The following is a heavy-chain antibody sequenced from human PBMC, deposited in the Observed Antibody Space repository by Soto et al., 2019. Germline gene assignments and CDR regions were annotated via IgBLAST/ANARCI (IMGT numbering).Heavy chain of an antibody. Sequence: PGGSLRLSCAASGFTFSSYWMSWVRQAPGKGLEWVANIKQDGSEKYYVDSVKGRFTISRDNAKSSLYLQMNSLRAEDTAVYYCASWTYYYDSSGARLFDYWGQGTLVTVSS. D-gene: IGHD3-22*01. CDR2: IKQDGSEK. V-gene: IGHV3-7*03. J-gene: IGHJ4*02. CDR1: GFTFSSYW. CDR3: ASWTYYYDSSGARLFDY.